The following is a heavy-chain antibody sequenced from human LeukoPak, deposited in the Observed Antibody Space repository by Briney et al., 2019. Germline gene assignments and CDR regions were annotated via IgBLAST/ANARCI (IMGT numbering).Heavy chain of an antibody. Sequence: GRSLRLSCAASGFTFDDYAMHWVRQAPGKGLEWVSGISWNSGSIGYADSVKGRFTISRDNAKNSLYLQMNSLRAEDTALYHCAKDRAVPAAKDDYYYGMDVWGQGTTVTVSS. CDR2: ISWNSGSI. V-gene: IGHV3-9*01. CDR3: AKDRAVPAAKDDYYYGMDV. CDR1: GFTFDDYA. D-gene: IGHD2-2*01. J-gene: IGHJ6*02.